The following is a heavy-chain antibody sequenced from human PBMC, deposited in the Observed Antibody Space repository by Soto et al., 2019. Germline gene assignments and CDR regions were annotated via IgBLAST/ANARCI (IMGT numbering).Heavy chain of an antibody. CDR1: GGSISSGGYY. J-gene: IGHJ5*01. D-gene: IGHD3-10*01. V-gene: IGHV4-31*03. CDR2: IYYSGST. Sequence: SETLSLTCTVSGGSISSGGYYWSWIRQHPGKGLEWIGYIYYSGSTYYNPSLKSRVTISVDTSKNQFSLKLSSVTAADTAVYYCASGITMVRRTWFASWGQGSLVTVSS. CDR3: ASGITMVRRTWFAS.